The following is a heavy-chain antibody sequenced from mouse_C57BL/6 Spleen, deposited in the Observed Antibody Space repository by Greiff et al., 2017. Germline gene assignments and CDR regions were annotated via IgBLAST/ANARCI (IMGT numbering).Heavy chain of an antibody. CDR1: GYTFTSYW. CDR3: ARWNYGSSPDF. D-gene: IGHD1-1*01. J-gene: IGHJ1*03. Sequence: QVQLQQPGAELVMPGASVKLSCKASGYTFTSYWMHWVKQRPGQGLEWIGEIDPSDSYTNYNQKFKGKSTLTVDKSSSTAYMQLSSLTSEDSAVYYCARWNYGSSPDFWGTGTTVTVSS. CDR2: IDPSDSYT. V-gene: IGHV1-69*01.